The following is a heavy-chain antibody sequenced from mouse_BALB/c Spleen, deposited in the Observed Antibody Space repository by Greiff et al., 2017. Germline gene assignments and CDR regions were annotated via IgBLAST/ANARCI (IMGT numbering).Heavy chain of an antibody. Sequence: VQLQQSGPELVKPGASVKISCKASGYSFTGYFMNWVMQSHGKSLEWIGRINPYNGDTFYNQKFKGKATLTVDKSSSTAYMELRSLASEDSAVYYCARFDYDGNYAMDYWGQGTSVTVSS. D-gene: IGHD2-4*01. V-gene: IGHV1-20*02. CDR2: INPYNGDT. CDR1: GYSFTGYF. J-gene: IGHJ4*01. CDR3: ARFDYDGNYAMDY.